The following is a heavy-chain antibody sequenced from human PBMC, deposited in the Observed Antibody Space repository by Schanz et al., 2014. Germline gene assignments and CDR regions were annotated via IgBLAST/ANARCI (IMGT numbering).Heavy chain of an antibody. J-gene: IGHJ3*02. V-gene: IGHV3-66*01. D-gene: IGHD6-19*01. CDR1: GFPFSMAW. Sequence: VQLVESGGSVVQPGRSLRLSCAASGFPFSMAWMTWVRQAPGKGLEWVAVIYSGGSTFYTDSVKGRFTISRDNSKNTLYLQMNSLIAEDTAVYYCAKCIGWYGRCAFDIWGQGTMVTVSS. CDR2: IYSGGST. CDR3: AKCIGWYGRCAFDI.